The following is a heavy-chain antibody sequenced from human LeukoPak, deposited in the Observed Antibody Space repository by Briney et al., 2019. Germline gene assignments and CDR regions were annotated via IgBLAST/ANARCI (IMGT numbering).Heavy chain of an antibody. CDR2: ISHDGSNK. CDR3: ARSSGYFDYGDYVDY. CDR1: GFTFSTYA. V-gene: IGHV3-30*04. D-gene: IGHD4-17*01. J-gene: IGHJ4*02. Sequence: GGSLRLSCAASGFTFSTYAMHWVRQAPGRGLEWVTIISHDGSNKFYADSVKGRFTTSRDNSKNTLYLQMNSLRAEDTAVYYCARSSGYFDYGDYVDYWGQGTLVTVSS.